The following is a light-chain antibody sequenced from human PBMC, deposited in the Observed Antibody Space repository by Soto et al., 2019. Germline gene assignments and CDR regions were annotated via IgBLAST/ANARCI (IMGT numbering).Light chain of an antibody. CDR2: DVS. J-gene: IGLJ1*01. CDR3: SSYTGSSNLEV. CDR1: SSDVGGYNY. Sequence: QSALTQPASVSGSPGQSITISCTGTSSDVGGYNYVSWYQQHPGKAPKLMIYDVSNRPSGVSNRFSGSKSGNTASLTISGLQAEDEADYYCSSYTGSSNLEVFGTGTKLTVL. V-gene: IGLV2-14*01.